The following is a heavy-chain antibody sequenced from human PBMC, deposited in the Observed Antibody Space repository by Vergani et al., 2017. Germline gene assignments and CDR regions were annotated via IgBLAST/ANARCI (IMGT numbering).Heavy chain of an antibody. CDR1: GFSLSRFW. V-gene: IGHV3-7*01. Sequence: EVQLVESGGGLVQPGGSLRLSCAASGFSLSRFWMSWVRQAPEKGLEWVAHISPDGSATSYVDSVKGRFTISRDNTKNSLSLQMSGLRVEDTAVYYCARDRYYLGSGSYPYFYYYGLDVWGQGTAVTVSS. J-gene: IGHJ6*02. CDR2: ISPDGSAT. CDR3: ARDRYYLGSGSYPYFYYYGLDV. D-gene: IGHD3-10*01.